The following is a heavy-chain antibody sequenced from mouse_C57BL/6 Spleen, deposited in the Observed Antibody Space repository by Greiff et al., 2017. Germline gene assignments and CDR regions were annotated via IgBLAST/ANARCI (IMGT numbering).Heavy chain of an antibody. D-gene: IGHD2-5*01. J-gene: IGHJ4*01. CDR2: IHPNSGST. V-gene: IGHV1-64*01. Sequence: QVQLQQPGAELVKPGASVNLSCKASGYTFTSYWMHWVKQRPGQGLEWIGMIHPNSGSTNYNEKFKSKATLTVDKSSSTAYMQLSSLTSEDSAVYYCPYSNYVHYYAMDYWGQGTSVTVSS. CDR3: PYSNYVHYYAMDY. CDR1: GYTFTSYW.